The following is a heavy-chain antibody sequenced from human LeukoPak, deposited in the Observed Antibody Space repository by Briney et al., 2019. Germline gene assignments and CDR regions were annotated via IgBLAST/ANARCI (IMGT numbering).Heavy chain of an antibody. V-gene: IGHV1-46*01. CDR1: GYTFTSYY. CDR3: ASQGTGRSAFDI. Sequence: GASVKVSCKASGYTFTSYYMHWVRQSPGQGLEGMGIINPSGGSTSYAQKFQGRVTMTRDMSTSTVYMELSSLRSEDTAVYYCASQGTGRSAFDIWGQGTMVTVSS. CDR2: INPSGGST. J-gene: IGHJ3*02. D-gene: IGHD1/OR15-1a*01.